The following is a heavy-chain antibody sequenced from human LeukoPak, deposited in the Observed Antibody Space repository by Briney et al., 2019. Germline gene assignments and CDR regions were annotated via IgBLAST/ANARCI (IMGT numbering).Heavy chain of an antibody. CDR3: ARAREDYDFWSGYHTNWFDP. CDR2: INPNSGGT. D-gene: IGHD3-3*01. J-gene: IGHJ5*02. V-gene: IGHV1-2*02. Sequence: GASVKVSCKASGYTFTGYYMHWVRQAPGQGLEWMGWINPNSGGTNYAQKFQGRVTMTRDTSISTAYMELSRLRSDDTAVYYCARAREDYDFWSGYHTNWFDPWGQGTLVTVSS. CDR1: GYTFTGYY.